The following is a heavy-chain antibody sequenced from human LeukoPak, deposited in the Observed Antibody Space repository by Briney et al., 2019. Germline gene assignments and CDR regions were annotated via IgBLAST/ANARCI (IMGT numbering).Heavy chain of an antibody. D-gene: IGHD4-17*01. CDR2: ISYDGSNK. CDR3: ARSRSNYGDYDPYYYGMDV. Sequence: PGGSLRLSCAASGFTFSSYAMHWVRQAPGKGLEWVAAISYDGSNKYYADSVKGRFTISRDNSKNTLYLQMNSLRAEDTAVYYCARSRSNYGDYDPYYYGMDVWGQGTTVTVSS. V-gene: IGHV3-30-3*01. J-gene: IGHJ6*02. CDR1: GFTFSSYA.